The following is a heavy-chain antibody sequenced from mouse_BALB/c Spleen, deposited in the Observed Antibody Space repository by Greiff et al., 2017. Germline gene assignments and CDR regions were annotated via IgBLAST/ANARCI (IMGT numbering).Heavy chain of an antibody. CDR1: GYAFTNYL. CDR3: ARGPEGNDD. Sequence: VQLQQSGAELVRPGPSVKVSCKASGYAFTNYLIEWVKQRPGQGLEWIGVINPGSGGTNSKEKFTGKSTLTADKTSSTAYMQLSSLTTDDSAVYFGARGPEGNDDWGQGTTLTVSA. CDR2: INPGSGGT. J-gene: IGHJ2*01. V-gene: IGHV1-54*03.